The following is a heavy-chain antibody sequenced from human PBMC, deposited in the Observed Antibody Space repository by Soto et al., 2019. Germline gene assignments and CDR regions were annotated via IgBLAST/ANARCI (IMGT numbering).Heavy chain of an antibody. D-gene: IGHD2-15*01. J-gene: IGHJ4*02. V-gene: IGHV1-2*04. CDR3: ARGPKDCSGGSCYRGEVDY. Sequence: QVQLVQSGAEVKKPGASVKVSCKASGYTFTGYYMHWVRQAPGQGLECMGWINPNSGGTNYAQKFQGWVTMTRDTSISTAYMELSRLRSDDTAVYYCARGPKDCSGGSCYRGEVDYWGQGTLVTVSS. CDR1: GYTFTGYY. CDR2: INPNSGGT.